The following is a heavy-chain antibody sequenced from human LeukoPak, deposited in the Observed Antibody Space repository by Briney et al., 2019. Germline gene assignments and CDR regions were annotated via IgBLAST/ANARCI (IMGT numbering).Heavy chain of an antibody. Sequence: GGSLRLSCAASGFTFSNYGMHWVRQAPGKGLEWVAVIWYDGSNKYYADSVKGRFTISRDNSKNTLYLQMSSLRAEDTAVYYCAKSAVPGRYYFDYWGQGTLVTVSS. CDR2: IWYDGSNK. D-gene: IGHD2-2*01. CDR3: AKSAVPGRYYFDY. V-gene: IGHV3-33*06. CDR1: GFTFSNYG. J-gene: IGHJ4*02.